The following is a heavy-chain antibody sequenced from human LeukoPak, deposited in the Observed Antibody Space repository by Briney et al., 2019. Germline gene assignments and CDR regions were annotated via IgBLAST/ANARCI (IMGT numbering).Heavy chain of an antibody. CDR2: INLDGTEE. Sequence: GGSLRLSCAASGFVFSTYWMTWVRQAPGKGLEWVANINLDGTEEHYVDSSLKGRFTISRDNAKDSLYLQMTSLRVEDTAVYYCASGRHDFLHWGQGTLVTVSS. CDR1: GFVFSTYW. CDR3: ASGRHDFLH. D-gene: IGHD3/OR15-3a*01. J-gene: IGHJ4*02. V-gene: IGHV3-7*01.